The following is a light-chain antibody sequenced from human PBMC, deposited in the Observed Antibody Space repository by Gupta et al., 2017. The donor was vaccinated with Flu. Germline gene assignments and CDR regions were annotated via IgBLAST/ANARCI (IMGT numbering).Light chain of an antibody. CDR2: DAS. CDR1: QSLSSN. Sequence: ERVTLSCRASQSLSSNLAWYQQRPGQAPRLLIYDASTRATGIPARFSGSGSGTEFTLTISSLQSEDFAVYYCQQYNNWPPWTFGQGTKVEIK. CDR3: QQYNNWPPWT. V-gene: IGKV3-15*01. J-gene: IGKJ1*01.